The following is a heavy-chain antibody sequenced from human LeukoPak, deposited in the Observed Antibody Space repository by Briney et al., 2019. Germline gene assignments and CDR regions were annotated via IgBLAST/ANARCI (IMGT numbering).Heavy chain of an antibody. CDR3: ATDRELSTISPGTFDD. D-gene: IGHD5-24*01. Sequence: SVKVSCKASGGAFTNYGINWVRQAPGQGPEWMGRIIPILDLANYAQNFQGRVTITADKSTSTAYMELSSLRSEDTAVDYCATDRELSTISPGTFDDWGQGTLVTVSS. V-gene: IGHV1-69*04. CDR1: GGAFTNYG. J-gene: IGHJ4*02. CDR2: IIPILDLA.